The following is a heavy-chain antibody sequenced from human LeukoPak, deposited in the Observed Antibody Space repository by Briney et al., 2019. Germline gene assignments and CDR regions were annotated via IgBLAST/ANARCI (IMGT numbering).Heavy chain of an antibody. CDR2: ISNGGGFK. V-gene: IGHV3-21*01. CDR1: GFSFKNYA. CDR3: ASSYDSSGYYSHYYYYGMDV. J-gene: IGHJ6*02. Sequence: GGSLRLSCAGSGFSFKNYAMSWVRQAPGKGLEWVSSISNGGGFKSYADSLEGRFAISRENAKNSLYLQMNSLRAEDTAVYYCASSYDSSGYYSHYYYYGMDVWGQGTTVTVSS. D-gene: IGHD3-22*01.